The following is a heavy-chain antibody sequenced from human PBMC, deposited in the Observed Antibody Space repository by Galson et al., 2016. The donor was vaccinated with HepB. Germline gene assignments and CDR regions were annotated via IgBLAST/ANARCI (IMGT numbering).Heavy chain of an antibody. D-gene: IGHD6-19*01. CDR2: IFHGGVT. V-gene: IGHV4-61*01. CDR3: ARGVVVGGSGWWGNYDY. CDR1: GDSVSSGYFY. Sequence: SETLSLTCTVSGDSVSSGYFYWNWIRQSPGKGLEWIGYIFHGGVTSYNPSLKSRVRISVDTSNNQFSLNLNSMTTADTAVYYCARGVVVGGSGWWGNYDYWGQGILVTVSS. J-gene: IGHJ4*02.